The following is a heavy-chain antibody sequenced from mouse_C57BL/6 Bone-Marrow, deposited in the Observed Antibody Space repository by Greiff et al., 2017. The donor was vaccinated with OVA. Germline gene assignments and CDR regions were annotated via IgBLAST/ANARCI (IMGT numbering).Heavy chain of an antibody. CDR1: GYTFTTYP. Sequence: QVQLQQSGAELVKPGASVKMSCKASGYTFTTYPIEWMQQTHGKSLEWIGNFHPYNDANKYKEKFKGKATLTVEKSSSTVYLELSRLTSEDAAVYYCARVHGKGYLDYWGQGTTLTVSS. V-gene: IGHV1-47*01. CDR3: ARVHGKGYLDY. CDR2: FHPYNDAN. J-gene: IGHJ2*01. D-gene: IGHD2-1*01.